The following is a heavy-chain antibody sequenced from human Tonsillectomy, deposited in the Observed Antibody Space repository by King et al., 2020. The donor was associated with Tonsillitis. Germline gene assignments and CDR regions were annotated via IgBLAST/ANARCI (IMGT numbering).Heavy chain of an antibody. D-gene: IGHD2-8*01. CDR1: GYSFTSYW. CDR2: IYPGDSDT. V-gene: IGHV5-51*01. CDR3: ARRAKGYCTNGVCSMDYCDL. J-gene: IGHJ2*01. Sequence: VQLVESGAEVKKPGESLKISCKGSGYSFTSYWIAWVRQMPGKGLEWMGLIYPGDSDTRYSPSFQGQGIISADKSISTAYLQWSSLKASDTAMYYCARRAKGYCTNGVCSMDYCDLWGRGTLVTVSS.